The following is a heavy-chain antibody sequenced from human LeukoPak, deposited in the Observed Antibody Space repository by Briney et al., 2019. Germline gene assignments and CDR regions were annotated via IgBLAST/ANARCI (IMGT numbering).Heavy chain of an antibody. Sequence: TGGSLRLSCVASGFTFSSYEMNWVRQAPGKGLEWLTYISDSGSTIYYADSVKGRFTISRDNAKNSLYLQMNSLRAEDTAVYYCARDRPQSLFYYGMDVWGQGTTVTVSS. CDR1: GFTFSSYE. J-gene: IGHJ6*02. V-gene: IGHV3-48*03. CDR2: ISDSGSTI. CDR3: ARDRPQSLFYYGMDV.